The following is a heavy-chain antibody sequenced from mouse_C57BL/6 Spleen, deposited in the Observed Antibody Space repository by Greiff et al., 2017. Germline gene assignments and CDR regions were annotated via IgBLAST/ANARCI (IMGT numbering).Heavy chain of an antibody. V-gene: IGHV1-42*01. CDR3: VPSSSSAWFAY. Sequence: VQLKESGPELVKPGASVKISCKASGYSFTGYYMNWVKQSPEKSLEWIGEINPSTGGTTYNQKFKAKATLTVDKSSSTAYMQLKSLTSEDSAVYYCVPSSSSAWFAYWGQGTLVTVSA. D-gene: IGHD1-1*01. CDR2: INPSTGGT. J-gene: IGHJ3*01. CDR1: GYSFTGYY.